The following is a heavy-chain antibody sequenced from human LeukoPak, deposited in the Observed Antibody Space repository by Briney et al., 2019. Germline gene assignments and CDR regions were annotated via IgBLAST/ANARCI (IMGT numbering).Heavy chain of an antibody. CDR3: ARDRGWALYSGSSTFDY. CDR1: GYTFTSYY. Sequence: ASVKDSCKASGYTFTSYYMHWVRQAPGQGLEWMGLINPSGGSASYAQKFQGRVTMTRDTSTSTVYMELISQRSEDTAVYYCARDRGWALYSGSSTFDYWGEGALVTVSS. D-gene: IGHD6-6*01. V-gene: IGHV1-46*01. CDR2: INPSGGSA. J-gene: IGHJ4*02.